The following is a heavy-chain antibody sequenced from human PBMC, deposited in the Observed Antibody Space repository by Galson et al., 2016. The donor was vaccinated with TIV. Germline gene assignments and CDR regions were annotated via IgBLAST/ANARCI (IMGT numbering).Heavy chain of an antibody. V-gene: IGHV1-8*01. CDR2: MNPNGGNT. CDR1: GHTFTSYD. D-gene: IGHD2-2*01. Sequence: SVKVSFKASGHTFTSYDMNWVRQAPGQGLEWMGWMNPNGGNTGYTQKFQGRVTMTRDTSVSTAYMELTNLRSEDTAVYFCAQLVRKCGMTRCYGDHVDYWGQGTLVTVAS. J-gene: IGHJ4*02. CDR3: AQLVRKCGMTRCYGDHVDY.